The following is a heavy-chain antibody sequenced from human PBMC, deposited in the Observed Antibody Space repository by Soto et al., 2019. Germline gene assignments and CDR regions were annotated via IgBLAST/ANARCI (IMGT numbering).Heavy chain of an antibody. J-gene: IGHJ6*02. Sequence: VQLVESGGGLVKPGGSLRLSCAASGFTFSSYSMNWVRQAPGKGLEWVSSISSSSSYIYYADSVKGRFTISRDNAKNSLYLQMNSLRAEDTAVYYCARDHSYCTNGVCWDYYGMDVWGQGTTVTVSS. CDR2: ISSSSSYI. V-gene: IGHV3-21*01. CDR1: GFTFSSYS. CDR3: ARDHSYCTNGVCWDYYGMDV. D-gene: IGHD2-8*01.